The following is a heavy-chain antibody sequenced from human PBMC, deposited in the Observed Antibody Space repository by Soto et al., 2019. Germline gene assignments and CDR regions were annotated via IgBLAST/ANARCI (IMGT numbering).Heavy chain of an antibody. J-gene: IGHJ5*02. D-gene: IGHD2-2*01. CDR2: ISAYNGDT. CDR1: GGTFSSYG. V-gene: IGHV1-18*01. Sequence: SVKVSCKASGGTFSSYGISWVRQAPGQGLEWMGWISAYNGDTNYAQKLQGRVTLTTDTPTTTAYMELRSLRSDDTAVYYCVRGGAPAALSWFDPWGQGTLVTVSS. CDR3: VRGGAPAALSWFDP.